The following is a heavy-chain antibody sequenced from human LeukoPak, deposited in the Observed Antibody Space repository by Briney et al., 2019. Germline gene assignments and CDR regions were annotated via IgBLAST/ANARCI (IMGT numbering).Heavy chain of an antibody. CDR2: INHSGST. J-gene: IGHJ3*02. Sequence: PSETLSLTCAVYGGSFSGYYWSWIRQPPGKGLEWIGEINHSGSTNYNPSLKSRVTISVDTSKNQFSLKLSSVTAADTAVYYCARDRINMIVVVPWAFDIWGQGTMVTVSS. V-gene: IGHV4-34*01. D-gene: IGHD3-22*01. CDR3: ARDRINMIVVVPWAFDI. CDR1: GGSFSGYY.